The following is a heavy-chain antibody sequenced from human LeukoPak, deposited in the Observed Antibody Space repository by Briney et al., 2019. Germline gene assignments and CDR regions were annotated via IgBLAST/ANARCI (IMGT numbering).Heavy chain of an antibody. CDR2: TSGSGGST. CDR1: GFTFSSYA. Sequence: GGSLRLSCAASGFTFSSYAMSWVRQAPGKGLEWVSATSGSGGSTYYADSVKGRFTISRDNSKNTLYLQMNSLRAEDTAVYYCAQAGGSYPLYFDYWGQGTLVTVSS. V-gene: IGHV3-23*01. J-gene: IGHJ4*02. D-gene: IGHD1-26*01. CDR3: AQAGGSYPLYFDY.